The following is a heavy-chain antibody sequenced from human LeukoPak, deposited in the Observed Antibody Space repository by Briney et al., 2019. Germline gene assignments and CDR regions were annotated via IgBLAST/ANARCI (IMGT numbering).Heavy chain of an antibody. J-gene: IGHJ4*02. V-gene: IGHV3-30*03. D-gene: IGHD3-10*01. Sequence: GGSLRLSCAASGFTFINYGMHWVRQAPGKGLEWVAVISYDGTNKYYADSVKGRFTISRDNAKNTLNLQMNSLRAEDTAVYYCARDPRGGTLDYWGQGALVTVSS. CDR1: GFTFINYG. CDR2: ISYDGTNK. CDR3: ARDPRGGTLDY.